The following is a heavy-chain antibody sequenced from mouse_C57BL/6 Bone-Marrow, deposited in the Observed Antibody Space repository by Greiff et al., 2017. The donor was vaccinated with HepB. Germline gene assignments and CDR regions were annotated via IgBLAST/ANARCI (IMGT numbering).Heavy chain of an antibody. CDR2: ISSGGDYI. D-gene: IGHD1-3*01. V-gene: IGHV5-9-1*02. J-gene: IGHJ1*03. Sequence: DVKLLESGEGLVKPGGSLKLSYAASGFTFSSYAMSWVRQTPEKRLEWVAYISSGGDYIYYADTVKGRFTISRDNARNTLYLQMSSLKSEDTAMYYCTKVLAAFDVWGTGTTVTVSS. CDR3: TKVLAAFDV. CDR1: GFTFSSYA.